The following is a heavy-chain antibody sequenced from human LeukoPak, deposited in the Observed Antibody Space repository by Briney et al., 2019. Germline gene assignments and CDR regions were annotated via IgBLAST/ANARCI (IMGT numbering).Heavy chain of an antibody. Sequence: GESLKISCKGSGYSFTTYSIGWVPQLPGKGLGWTGIFFSGESHTTYKPSFQGHATISADDSISTAYLQWSSLKASDTAMYYCARWGYSYGAGLFPVRYFDYWGQGTLVTVSS. J-gene: IGHJ4*02. CDR2: FFSGESHT. D-gene: IGHD5-18*01. CDR1: GYSFTTYS. V-gene: IGHV5-51*01. CDR3: ARWGYSYGAGLFPVRYFDY.